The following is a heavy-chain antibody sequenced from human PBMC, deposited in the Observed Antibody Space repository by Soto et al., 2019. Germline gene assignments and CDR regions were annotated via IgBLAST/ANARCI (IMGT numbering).Heavy chain of an antibody. V-gene: IGHV4-31*03. CDR2: IYNSGSS. D-gene: IGHD3-10*01. CDR3: ARGTMLRGPGYYYAMDV. J-gene: IGHJ6*02. CDR1: GDSISRNGFF. Sequence: PSETLSLTCTVSGDSISRNGFFWTWTRHQPVRGLECIGYIYNSGSSYYNPSLKSRVIISVDTSKNHFSLNLTAVTAADTAVYYCARGTMLRGPGYYYAMDVWGQGTTVTVSS.